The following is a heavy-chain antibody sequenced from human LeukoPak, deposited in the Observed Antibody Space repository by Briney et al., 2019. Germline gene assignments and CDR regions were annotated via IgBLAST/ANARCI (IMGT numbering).Heavy chain of an antibody. Sequence: PGGSLRLSCAASGFTFSSYAMNWVRQAPGKGLEWVSSISSSSSYIYYADSVKGRFTISRDNAKNSLYLQMNSLRAEDTAVYYCARGFSSSRPHYFDYWGQGTLVTVSS. CDR2: ISSSSSYI. CDR1: GFTFSSYA. CDR3: ARGFSSSRPHYFDY. J-gene: IGHJ4*02. V-gene: IGHV3-21*01. D-gene: IGHD6-13*01.